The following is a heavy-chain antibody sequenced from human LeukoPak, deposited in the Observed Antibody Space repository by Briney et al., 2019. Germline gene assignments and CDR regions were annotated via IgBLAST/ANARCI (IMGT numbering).Heavy chain of an antibody. CDR3: AKERWGRSGHFDL. CDR2: IKEDGSEK. D-gene: IGHD6-19*01. Sequence: GGSLRLSCTASGFTLSSYWMSWVRQAPGKGLEWVANIKEDGSEKYYVDSVKGRFTISRDNPKNSLSLQMNSLRVEDAAVFYCAKERWGRSGHFDLWGQGTLVTVSS. CDR1: GFTLSSYW. J-gene: IGHJ4*02. V-gene: IGHV3-7*01.